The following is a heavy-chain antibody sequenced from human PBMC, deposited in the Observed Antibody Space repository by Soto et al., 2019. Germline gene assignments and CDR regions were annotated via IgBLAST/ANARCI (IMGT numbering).Heavy chain of an antibody. D-gene: IGHD1-26*01. CDR3: ARGGGSVPYGMDV. J-gene: IGHJ6*02. CDR2: ISYDGRNK. CDR1: GFTFSRYA. Sequence: QVQLVESGGGVVQPGRSLRLSCAASGFTFSRYAMHWVRQAPGKGLEWVAVISYDGRNKYYADSVKGRFTISRDNSKSTLYRQMNSLRAEDSAVYYCARGGGSVPYGMDVWGQGTTVTVSS. V-gene: IGHV3-30-3*01.